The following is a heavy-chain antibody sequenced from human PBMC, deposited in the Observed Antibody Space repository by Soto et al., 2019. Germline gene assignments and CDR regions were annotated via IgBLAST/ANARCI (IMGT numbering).Heavy chain of an antibody. D-gene: IGHD1-26*01. CDR1: GGTYSSYT. CDR3: VRVGGDFSLWEDY. V-gene: IGHV1-69*08. CDR2: IVPISGTT. J-gene: IGHJ4*02. Sequence: QVHLVQSGAEVKEPGSSVKVSCKTSGGTYSSYTITWVRQAPGQGFEWMGRIVPISGTTHYAQKFQGRLSITADKSSRTGYMELSSLTFQDTAVYYCVRVGGDFSLWEDYWGQGTLVTVSS.